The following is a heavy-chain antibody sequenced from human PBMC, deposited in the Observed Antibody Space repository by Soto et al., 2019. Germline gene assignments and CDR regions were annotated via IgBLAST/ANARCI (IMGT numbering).Heavy chain of an antibody. CDR2: IIPIFGTA. CDR3: ASTPLDKFAAEWSPKSYYYYYGMDV. V-gene: IGHV1-69*13. D-gene: IGHD3-3*01. Sequence: GASVKVSCKASGGTFSSYAISWVRQAPGQGLEWMGGIIPIFGTANYAQKFQGRVTITADESTSTAYMELSSLRSEDTAVYYCASTPLDKFAAEWSPKSYYYYYGMDVWGQGTTVTVSS. CDR1: GGTFSSYA. J-gene: IGHJ6*02.